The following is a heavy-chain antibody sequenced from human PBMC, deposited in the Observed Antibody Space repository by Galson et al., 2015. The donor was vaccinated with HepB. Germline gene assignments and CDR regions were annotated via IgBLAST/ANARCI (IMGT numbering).Heavy chain of an antibody. D-gene: IGHD4-17*01. CDR3: ARGPDYGDYADYFDY. Sequence: LSLTCAVYGGSFSGYYWSWIRQPPGKGLEWIGEINHSGSTNYNPSLKSRVTISVDTSKNQFSLKLSSVTAADTAVYYCARGPDYGDYADYFDYWGQGTLVTVSS. J-gene: IGHJ4*02. CDR2: INHSGST. CDR1: GGSFSGYY. V-gene: IGHV4-34*01.